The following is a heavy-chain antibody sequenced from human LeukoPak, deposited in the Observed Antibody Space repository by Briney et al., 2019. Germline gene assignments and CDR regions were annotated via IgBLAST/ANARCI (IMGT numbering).Heavy chain of an antibody. V-gene: IGHV3-30*04. CDR3: ASLGDWSADY. J-gene: IGHJ4*02. CDR1: GFTFSSYA. Sequence: GGSLRLSCAASGFTFSSYAMHWVRQAPGKGLEWVAVISYDGSNKYYADSVKGRFTISRDNSKNTLYLQMNSLRAEDTAVYYCASLGDWSADYWGQGTLVTVSS. D-gene: IGHD3-9*01. CDR2: ISYDGSNK.